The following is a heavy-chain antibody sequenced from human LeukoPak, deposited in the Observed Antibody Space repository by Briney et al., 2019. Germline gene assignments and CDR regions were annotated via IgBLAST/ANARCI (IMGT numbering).Heavy chain of an antibody. D-gene: IGHD6-19*01. CDR2: ISSTSTYI. V-gene: IGHV3-21*01. CDR1: GFTFSDYS. Sequence: GGSLRLSCAASGFTFSDYSMNWVRQAPGKGLDWVSSISSTSTYILYADSVKDRFTISRDNARNSLYLQMNSLRAEDTAVYYCARFETVAAKPIEHWGPGTLVTVSP. CDR3: ARFETVAAKPIEH. J-gene: IGHJ1*01.